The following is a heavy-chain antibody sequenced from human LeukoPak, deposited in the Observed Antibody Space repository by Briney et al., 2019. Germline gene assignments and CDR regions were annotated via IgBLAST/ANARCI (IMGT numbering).Heavy chain of an antibody. CDR3: ARSSSVDTALVGVHWFDP. CDR1: SDSITSGYY. J-gene: IGHJ5*02. Sequence: SETLSLTCVVSSDSITSGYYWAWIRQPPGKGLEWIGSIFHSGSTYRNPSLRSRVTISLNTSKNQISLILSSMTAADTAVYYCARSSSVDTALVGVHWFDPWGQGTLVTVSS. V-gene: IGHV4-38-2*01. CDR2: IFHSGST. D-gene: IGHD5-18*01.